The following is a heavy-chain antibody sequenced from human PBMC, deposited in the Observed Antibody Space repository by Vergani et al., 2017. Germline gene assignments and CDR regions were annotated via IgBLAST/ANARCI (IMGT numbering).Heavy chain of an antibody. CDR3: ARSLTTVTSRGTYYYYYGMDV. CDR1: GLTFIGNN. V-gene: IGHV3-66*02. Sequence: EVQLVESGGGLFRLGGSLEPSVEASGLTFIGNNMTWFRQAPGKGLKWVSVIYSGGSTYYADSVKGRFTISRDNPKNTLYLQMNSLRAEDTAVYYCARSLTTVTSRGTYYYYYGMDVWGQGTTVTVSS. D-gene: IGHD4-17*01. CDR2: IYSGGST. J-gene: IGHJ6*02.